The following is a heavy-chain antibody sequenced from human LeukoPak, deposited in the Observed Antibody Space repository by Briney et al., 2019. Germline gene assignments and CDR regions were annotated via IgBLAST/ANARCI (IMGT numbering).Heavy chain of an antibody. V-gene: IGHV4-59*08. D-gene: IGHD2-2*01. CDR2: IYYSGST. CDR1: GGSISSYY. CDR3: ARGRTYATRFDY. Sequence: SETLSLTCTVSGGSISSYYWSWIRQPPGKGLEWIGYIYYSGSTNYNPSLRSRVTISVDTSKNHFSLKLSSVTAADTAVYYCARGRTYATRFDYWGRGTLVTVSS. J-gene: IGHJ4*02.